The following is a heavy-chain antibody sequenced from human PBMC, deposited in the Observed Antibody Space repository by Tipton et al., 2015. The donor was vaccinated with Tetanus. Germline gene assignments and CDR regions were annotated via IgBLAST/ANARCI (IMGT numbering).Heavy chain of an antibody. V-gene: IGHV3-33*01. J-gene: IGHJ4*02. CDR3: AREADCSGGSCFSGDFDN. CDR2: SWYDGTDK. D-gene: IGHD2-15*01. Sequence: SLRLSCAASGFIFSSYGIHWVRQAPGKGMEWVAVSWYDGTDKYYADYVKGRFTISRDTYKNALYLQMNSLRAEDTAVYYCAREADCSGGSCFSGDFDNWGQGTQVTVSS. CDR1: GFIFSSYG.